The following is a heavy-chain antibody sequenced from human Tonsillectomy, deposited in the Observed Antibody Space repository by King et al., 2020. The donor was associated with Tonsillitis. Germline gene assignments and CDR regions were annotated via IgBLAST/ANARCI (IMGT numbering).Heavy chain of an antibody. J-gene: IGHJ4*02. V-gene: IGHV3-53*01. D-gene: IGHD3-22*01. CDR2: IYSGGST. CDR1: GFTVSSNY. Sequence: EVQLVESGGGLIQPGGSLRLSCAASGFTVSSNYMSWVRQAPGKGLEWVSVIYSGGSTYYADSVQGRFTISRDNAKNTLFFQMNSLRAEDTAVYYCATTHYYDTSGFFDYWGQGTLVTVSS. CDR3: ATTHYYDTSGFFDY.